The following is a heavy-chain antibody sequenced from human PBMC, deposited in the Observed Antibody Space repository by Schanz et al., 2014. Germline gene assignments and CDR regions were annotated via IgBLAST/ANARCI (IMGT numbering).Heavy chain of an antibody. D-gene: IGHD3-16*01. CDR2: IGRRGQVI. Sequence: VQLVESGGGVVQPGRSLRLSCAASGSTFSKYGMNWVRQAPGKGPEWVACIGRRGQVIYYADSMEGRFTISRDNAQNSLFLQMNSLRVEDTAVYYCARSYHDDDDYTRALDMWGQGTMVTVSS. CDR3: ARSYHDDDDYTRALDM. CDR1: GSTFSKYG. J-gene: IGHJ3*02. V-gene: IGHV3-21*01.